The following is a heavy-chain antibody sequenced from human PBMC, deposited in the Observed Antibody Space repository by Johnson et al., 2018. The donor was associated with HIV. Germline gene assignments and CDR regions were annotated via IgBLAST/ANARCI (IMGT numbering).Heavy chain of an antibody. Sequence: VQLVESGGGLVKPGGSLRLSCAASEFTFSNAWMSWVRQAPGKGLEWVGRIKSKTDGGTTDYAAPVKGRFSISKDDSKNTLYLQMNSLKIEATAGYYCAKLGVVIATRDGFDIWGQGTMVTVSS. CDR3: AKLGVVIATRDGFDI. J-gene: IGHJ3*02. D-gene: IGHD2-21*01. CDR1: EFTFSNAW. V-gene: IGHV3-15*01. CDR2: IKSKTDGGTT.